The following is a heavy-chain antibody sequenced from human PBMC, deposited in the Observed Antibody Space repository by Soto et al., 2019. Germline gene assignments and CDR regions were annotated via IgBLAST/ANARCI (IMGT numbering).Heavy chain of an antibody. J-gene: IGHJ4*02. D-gene: IGHD3-22*01. CDR3: ARARYYYDSRGMDY. V-gene: IGHV4-61*01. CDR1: GGSVSSGSYY. Sequence: SETLSLTCTVSGGSVSSGSYYWSWIRQPPGKGLEWIGYIYYSGSTNYNPSLKSRVTISVDTSKNQFSLKLSSVIAADTAVYYCARARYYYDSRGMDYWGQGTLVTVSS. CDR2: IYYSGST.